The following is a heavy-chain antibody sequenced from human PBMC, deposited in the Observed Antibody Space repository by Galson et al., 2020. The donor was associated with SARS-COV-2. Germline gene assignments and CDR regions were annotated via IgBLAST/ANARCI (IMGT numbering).Heavy chain of an antibody. CDR1: GFTFSSYW. CDR2: IKHDGSEK. V-gene: IGHV3-7*01. J-gene: IGHJ6*02. Sequence: GGSLRLSCAASGFTFSSYWMSWVRQAPGKGLEWVANIKHDGSEKYYVDSVTGRFTISRDNAKNSLYLQMNSLRAEDTAVYYCARDGLGVVVAATNPVYYYYGMDVWGQGTTVTVSS. CDR3: ARDGLGVVVAATNPVYYYYGMDV. D-gene: IGHD2-15*01.